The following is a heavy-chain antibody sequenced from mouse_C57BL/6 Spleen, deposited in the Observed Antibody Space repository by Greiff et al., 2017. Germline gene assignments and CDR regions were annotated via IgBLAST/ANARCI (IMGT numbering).Heavy chain of an antibody. CDR2: INPNYGTT. V-gene: IGHV1-39*01. CDR3: ASGGYYGSSYGWFAY. Sequence: VQLQQSGPELVKPGASVKISCKASGYSFTDYNMNWVKQSNGKSLEWIGVINPNYGTTSYNQKFKGKATLTVDQSSSTAYMQLNSLTSEDSAVYYCASGGYYGSSYGWFAYWGQGTLVTVSA. D-gene: IGHD1-1*01. J-gene: IGHJ3*01. CDR1: GYSFTDYN.